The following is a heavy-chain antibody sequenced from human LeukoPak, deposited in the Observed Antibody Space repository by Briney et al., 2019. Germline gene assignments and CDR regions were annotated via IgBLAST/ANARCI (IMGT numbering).Heavy chain of an antibody. CDR1: GFTVSSNY. CDR3: AREGPKLDAFDI. V-gene: IGHV3-53*01. Sequence: GGSLRLSCAASGFTVSSNYMSWVRQAPGKGLEWVSVIYSGGSTYYAGSVKGRFTISRDNSKNTLYLQMNSLRAEDTAVYYCAREGPKLDAFDIWGQGTMVTVSS. CDR2: IYSGGST. J-gene: IGHJ3*02. D-gene: IGHD3/OR15-3a*01.